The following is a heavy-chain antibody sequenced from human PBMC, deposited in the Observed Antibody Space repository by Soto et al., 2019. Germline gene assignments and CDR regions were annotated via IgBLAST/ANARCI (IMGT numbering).Heavy chain of an antibody. Sequence: PGGSLRLSCAASEFTFSSYAMTWVRQAPGKGLEWVSSISASSSYIYYADSVKGRFTISRDNAKNSLYLQMDSLRAEDTAVYYCARDSGGGGYYYYYNMDVWGRGTKVTVSS. CDR3: ARDSGGGGYYYYYNMDV. CDR1: EFTFSSYA. D-gene: IGHD2-15*01. V-gene: IGHV3-21*01. J-gene: IGHJ6*03. CDR2: ISASSSYI.